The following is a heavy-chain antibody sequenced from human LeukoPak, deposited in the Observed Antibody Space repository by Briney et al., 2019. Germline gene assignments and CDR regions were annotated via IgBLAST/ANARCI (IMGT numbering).Heavy chain of an antibody. CDR2: IIPIFGTA. D-gene: IGHD4-17*01. J-gene: IGHJ4*02. CDR3: ASHDYGDYVPDY. CDR1: GGTFSSYA. V-gene: IGHV1-69*13. Sequence: SVKVSCKASGGTFSSYAMSWVRQAPGQGLEWMGGIIPIFGTANYAQKFQGRVTITADESTSTAYMELSSLRSEDTAVYYCASHDYGDYVPDYWGQGTLVTVSS.